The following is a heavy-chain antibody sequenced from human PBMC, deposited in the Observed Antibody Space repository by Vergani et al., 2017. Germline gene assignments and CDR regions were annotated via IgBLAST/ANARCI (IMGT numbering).Heavy chain of an antibody. CDR2: LSASDRRT. D-gene: IGHD6-19*01. Sequence: EVQLLESGGDLVQPGGSLRLSCAASGFTFIMHAMSWVRQAPGKGLEWVSTLSASDRRTHYADSVKGRFTIARDISKNTLFLHMNSLRPEDTAVYYCAKVGRSEVAGTFGGFDIWGQGIMVTVSS. V-gene: IGHV3-23*01. J-gene: IGHJ3*02. CDR1: GFTFIMHA. CDR3: AKVGRSEVAGTFGGFDI.